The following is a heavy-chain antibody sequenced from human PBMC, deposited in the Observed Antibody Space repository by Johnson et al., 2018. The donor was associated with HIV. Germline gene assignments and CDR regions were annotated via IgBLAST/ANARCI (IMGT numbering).Heavy chain of an antibody. CDR3: AKDCSSGGGRVAKRDAFDI. Sequence: QVQLVESGGGLVQPGRSLRLSCAASGFTFSSYGMPWVRQAPGKGLEWVAVISYDGNNKYYADSVQGRFTISRDNSKNTLYLQMNSLRAEDTVEYCGAKDCSSGGGRVAKRDAFDIWGQGTMVTVSS. J-gene: IGHJ3*02. D-gene: IGHD6-19*01. CDR2: ISYDGNNK. CDR1: GFTFSSYG. V-gene: IGHV3-30*18.